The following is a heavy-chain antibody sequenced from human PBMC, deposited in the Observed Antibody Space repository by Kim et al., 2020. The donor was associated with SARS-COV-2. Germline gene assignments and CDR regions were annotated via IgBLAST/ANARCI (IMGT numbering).Heavy chain of an antibody. CDR3: ASQWELLFSFDY. CDR1: GFTFSSHA. J-gene: IGHJ4*02. V-gene: IGHV3-23*01. Sequence: GGSLRLSCAASGFTFSSHAMSWVRQAPGKGLEWVAGLSDSGTSTYYADSVKGRFTVSRDNSNNTLYLQMSSLRPDDTAIYYCASQWELLFSFDYWGQGTL. D-gene: IGHD1-26*01. CDR2: LSDSGTST.